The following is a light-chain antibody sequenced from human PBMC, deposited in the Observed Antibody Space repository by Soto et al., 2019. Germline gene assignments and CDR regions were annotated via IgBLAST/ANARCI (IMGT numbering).Light chain of an antibody. CDR3: QQAHGT. CDR2: AAS. J-gene: IGKJ5*01. Sequence: DIQMTQSPSSLSASVGDRVTITCRASPSISYLLSWYQQKPGQAPKLLIYAASSLQSGVPSRFSGSGSGTDVTLTISSLQPEDFATYYCQQAHGTFGQGTRLDIK. CDR1: PSISYL. V-gene: IGKV1-39*01.